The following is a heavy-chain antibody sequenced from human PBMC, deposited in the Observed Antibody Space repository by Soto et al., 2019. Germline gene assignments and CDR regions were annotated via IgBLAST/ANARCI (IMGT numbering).Heavy chain of an antibody. D-gene: IGHD6-19*01. CDR1: GFTFSDYY. Sequence: GGSLRLSCAASGFTFSDYYMSWIRQAPGKGLEWVSYISSSGSTIYHADSVKGRFTISRDNAKNSLYLQMNSLRAEDTAVYYCARGSPSVAVAFDLWGRGTPVTVSS. J-gene: IGHJ2*01. CDR3: ARGSPSVAVAFDL. CDR2: ISSSGSTI. V-gene: IGHV3-11*01.